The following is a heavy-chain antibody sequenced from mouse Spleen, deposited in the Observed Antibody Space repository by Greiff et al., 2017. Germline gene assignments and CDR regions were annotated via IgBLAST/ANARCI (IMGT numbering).Heavy chain of an antibody. Sequence: QVQLQQSGAELVMPGASVKLSCKASGYTFTSYWMHWVKQRPGQGLEWIGEIDPSDSYTKYNQKFKGKATLTADKSSSTAYMELRSLTSEDSAVYYWARRSREIYAMDYWGQGTSVTVSA. J-gene: IGHJ4*01. CDR3: ARRSREIYAMDY. CDR2: IDPSDSYT. V-gene: IGHV1-69*01. CDR1: GYTFTSYW.